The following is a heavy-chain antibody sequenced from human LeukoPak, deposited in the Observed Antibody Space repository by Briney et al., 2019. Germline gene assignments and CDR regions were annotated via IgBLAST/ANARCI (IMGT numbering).Heavy chain of an antibody. CDR1: GFTFSSYG. Sequence: GRSLRLSCAASGFTFSSYGMHWVRQAPGKGLEWVAVIWYDGSNKYYADSVKGRFTISRDNSKNTLYLQMNSQRAEDTAVYYCAKDLFHYCGNENIDYWGQGTLVSVSS. CDR3: AKDLFHYCGNENIDY. D-gene: IGHD4-23*01. J-gene: IGHJ4*02. CDR2: IWYDGSNK. V-gene: IGHV3-33*06.